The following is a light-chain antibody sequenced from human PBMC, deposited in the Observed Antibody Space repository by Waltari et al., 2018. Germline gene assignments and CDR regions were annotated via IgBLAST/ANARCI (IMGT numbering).Light chain of an antibody. CDR3: QQTYSTPFT. CDR1: QSMTRY. CDR2: AAS. J-gene: IGKJ4*01. Sequence: DIQMTQSPSSLSASVGDRVTITCRASQSMTRYLNWYQQKPGKEPKRLVFAASSLQTGVPSGFRGSGSVTDFTLPVSRLHPEDLATYYCQQTYSTPFTFVGGTKVEIK. V-gene: IGKV1-39*01.